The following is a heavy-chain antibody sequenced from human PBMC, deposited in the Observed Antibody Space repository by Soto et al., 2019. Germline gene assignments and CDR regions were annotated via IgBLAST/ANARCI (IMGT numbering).Heavy chain of an antibody. Sequence: GGSLRLSCAASGFTFSSYSMNWVRQAPGKGLEWVSYISSSSSTIYYADSVKGRFTISRDNAKNSLYLQMNSLRAEDTAVYYCARGVGDPVRYCSSTSCSGAYFDYWGQGTLVTVSS. V-gene: IGHV3-48*01. CDR2: ISSSSSTI. D-gene: IGHD2-2*01. J-gene: IGHJ4*02. CDR1: GFTFSSYS. CDR3: ARGVGDPVRYCSSTSCSGAYFDY.